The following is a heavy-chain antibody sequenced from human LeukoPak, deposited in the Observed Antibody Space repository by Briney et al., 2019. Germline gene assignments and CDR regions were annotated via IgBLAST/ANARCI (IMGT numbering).Heavy chain of an antibody. J-gene: IGHJ6*03. Sequence: SETLSLTCTVSGGSISTYYWSWIRQPPGKGLEWIGYIYYSGSTNYNPYLKSRVTISVDTSKNQFSLKLSSVTAADTAVYYCARASVGYCSSTSCYEGVYYYYYMDVWGKGTTVTISS. V-gene: IGHV4-59*01. CDR2: IYYSGST. CDR3: ARASVGYCSSTSCYEGVYYYYYMDV. CDR1: GGSISTYY. D-gene: IGHD2-2*01.